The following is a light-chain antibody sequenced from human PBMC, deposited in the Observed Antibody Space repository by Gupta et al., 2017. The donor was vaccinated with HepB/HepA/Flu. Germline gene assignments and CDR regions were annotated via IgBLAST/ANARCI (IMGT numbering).Light chain of an antibody. J-gene: IGKJ1*01. CDR3: QQENNSPMT. CDR2: TAS. CDR1: QEINNH. V-gene: IGKV1-16*01. Sequence: DTQLTQSPSSVSASVGDRVIITCRASQEINNHLAWFQQKPGKAPKSLIYTASSLKSGVPSRFSGRDSGTEFTLTISSLQPQDIGTYYSQQENNSPMTFGQGNQVEIK.